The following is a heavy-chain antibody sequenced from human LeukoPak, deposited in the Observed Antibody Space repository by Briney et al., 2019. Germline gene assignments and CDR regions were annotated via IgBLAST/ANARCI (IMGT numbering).Heavy chain of an antibody. Sequence: PSETLSLTCAVYGGSFSGYYWSWIRQPPGKGLEWIGEINHSGSTNYNPSLKSRVTISVDTSKNQFSLKLCSVTAADTAVYYCARGKRGYSSSWYDYWGQGTLVTVSS. CDR1: GGSFSGYY. V-gene: IGHV4-34*01. CDR3: ARGKRGYSSSWYDY. D-gene: IGHD6-13*01. J-gene: IGHJ4*02. CDR2: INHSGST.